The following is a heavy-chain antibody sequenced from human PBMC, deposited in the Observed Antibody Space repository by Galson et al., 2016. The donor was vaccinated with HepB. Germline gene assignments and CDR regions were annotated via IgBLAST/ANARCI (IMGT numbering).Heavy chain of an antibody. J-gene: IGHJ4*02. CDR3: SRDRSSGSGSFGY. D-gene: IGHD3-10*01. CDR2: IYHSGST. CDR1: GGSISSGGYY. V-gene: IGHV4-31*03. Sequence: TLSLTCTVSGGSISSGGYYWSWIRQHPGKGLEWIGYIYHSGSTYSNPSLQSRVTISVDTSKNQFSLKLSSVTAADTAVYFCSRDRSSGSGSFGYWGQGTLVTVSS.